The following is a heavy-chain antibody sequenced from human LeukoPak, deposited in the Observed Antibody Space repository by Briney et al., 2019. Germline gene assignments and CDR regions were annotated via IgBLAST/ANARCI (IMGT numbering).Heavy chain of an antibody. CDR2: ISSSSTYI. Sequence: GGSLRLSCAASGFIFSAYSMNWVRQAPGKGLEWVSFISSSSTYIYYADSVKGRFTIPRDNAKNSLYLQMNSLRADDTAVYYCVKTVAGAFDYWGQGTQVTVSS. J-gene: IGHJ4*02. CDR1: GFIFSAYS. V-gene: IGHV3-21*01. CDR3: VKTVAGAFDY. D-gene: IGHD6-19*01.